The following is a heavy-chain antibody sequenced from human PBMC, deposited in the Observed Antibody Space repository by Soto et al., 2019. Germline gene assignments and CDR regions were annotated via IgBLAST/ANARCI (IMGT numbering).Heavy chain of an antibody. CDR2: ISSSSSTI. V-gene: IGHV3-48*02. D-gene: IGHD3-3*01. CDR3: ARLSGGVYYDFWSGYYFADYYYGMDV. J-gene: IGHJ6*02. CDR1: GFTFSSYS. Sequence: PVGSLRPSCAASGFTFSSYSMNWVRQAPGKGLEWVSYISSSSSTIYYADSVKGRFTISRDNAKNSLYLQMNSLRDEDTAVYYCARLSGGVYYDFWSGYYFADYYYGMDVWGQGTTVTV.